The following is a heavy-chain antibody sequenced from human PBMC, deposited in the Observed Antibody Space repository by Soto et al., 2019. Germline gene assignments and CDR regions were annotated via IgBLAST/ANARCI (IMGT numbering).Heavy chain of an antibody. CDR2: IYSGETT. J-gene: IGHJ4*02. D-gene: IGHD3-16*01. V-gene: IGHV3-53*01. Sequence: GGSLRLSCAASGFNVNSDYMNWVRQTPGKGLEWVASIYSGETTYYADSVRGRFTISSDKSKNTLYFQLSSLRIEDTAVYYCTRFGRGLCRLSLFDYWGQGVLVTVSS. CDR1: GFNVNSDY. CDR3: TRFGRGLCRLSLFDY.